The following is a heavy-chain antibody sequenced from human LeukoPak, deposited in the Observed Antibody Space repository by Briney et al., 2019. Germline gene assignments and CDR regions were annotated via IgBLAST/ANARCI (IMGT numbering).Heavy chain of an antibody. CDR2: ISPYNGNT. CDR3: ARGGLTGDPYYFDY. CDR1: GYTFSTYG. J-gene: IGHJ4*02. V-gene: IGHV1-18*01. D-gene: IGHD7-27*01. Sequence: GASVKVSCKVSGYTFSTYGISWVRQAPGQGLEWMGWISPYNGNTNYAQKLQGRVTMTTDTSTSTAYMELRSLRSDDTAVYYCARGGLTGDPYYFDYWGQGTLVTVSS.